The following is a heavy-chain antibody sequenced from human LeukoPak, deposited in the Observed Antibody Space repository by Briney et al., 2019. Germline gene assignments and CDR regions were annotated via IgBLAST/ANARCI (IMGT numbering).Heavy chain of an antibody. CDR3: AKVWGGAPAYGMDV. V-gene: IGHV3-23*01. J-gene: IGHJ6*02. CDR1: GFTFSSYA. CDR2: ISGSGGST. Sequence: GGSLRLSCAASGFTFSSYAMSWVRQAPGKGLEWVSAISGSGGSTYYADSVKGRFTISRDNSKNTLYLQMNSLRAEDTAVYYCAKVWGGAPAYGMDVWGQGTTVTVSS. D-gene: IGHD3-16*01.